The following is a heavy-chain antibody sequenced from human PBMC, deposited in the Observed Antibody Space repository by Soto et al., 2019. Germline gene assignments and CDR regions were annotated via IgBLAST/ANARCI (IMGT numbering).Heavy chain of an antibody. V-gene: IGHV1-69*08. CDR2: IIPTLGIA. J-gene: IGHJ5*02. CDR3: ARDARSSFDWFDP. CDR1: GGTISSYT. Sequence: QVQLVQSGAEVKKPGSSVKVSCKASGGTISSYTISWVRQAPGQGLEWMGRIIPTLGIANYAQKFQGRVTITADKSTSTAYMELSSLRSEDTAVYYCARDARSSFDWFDPWGQGTLVTVSS.